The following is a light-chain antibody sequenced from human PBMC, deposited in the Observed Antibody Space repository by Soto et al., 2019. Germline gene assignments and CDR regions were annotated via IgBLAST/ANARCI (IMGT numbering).Light chain of an antibody. Sequence: EIVLTQSPATLSLSAGERATLSCRTSQSVSSYLAWYQQKPGQAPRLLIYDASNRATGIPARFSGSGSGTXXXXTXXXLXPEDFAVYYCHQRSNWPRTFGQGTKLEIK. V-gene: IGKV3-11*01. J-gene: IGKJ2*01. CDR3: HQRSNWPRT. CDR1: QSVSSY. CDR2: DAS.